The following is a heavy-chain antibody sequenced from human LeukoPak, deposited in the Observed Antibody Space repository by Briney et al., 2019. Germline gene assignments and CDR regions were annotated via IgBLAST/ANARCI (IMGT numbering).Heavy chain of an antibody. CDR2: IYTSGST. J-gene: IGHJ4*02. CDR1: GGSISSGSHY. D-gene: IGHD3-22*01. Sequence: SETPSLTCTVSGGSISSGSHYWSWIRQPAGKGLEWIGRIYTSGSTNYNPSLKSRVTISVDTSKNQFSLKLSSVTAADTAVYYCATGGDSSGYYYFDYWGQGTLVTVSS. V-gene: IGHV4-61*02. CDR3: ATGGDSSGYYYFDY.